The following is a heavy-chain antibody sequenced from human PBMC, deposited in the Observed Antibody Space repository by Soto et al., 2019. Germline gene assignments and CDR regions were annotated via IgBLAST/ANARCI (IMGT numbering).Heavy chain of an antibody. CDR1: GFTFSSYA. D-gene: IGHD6-13*01. V-gene: IGHV3-30-3*01. Sequence: SLRLSCAASGFTFSSYAMHWVRQAPGKGLEWVAVISYDGSNKYYADSVKGRFTISRDSSKNTLYLQMNSLRAEDTAVYYCAREMRSSSWYYYGMDVWGQGTTVTVPS. CDR3: AREMRSSSWYYYGMDV. CDR2: ISYDGSNK. J-gene: IGHJ6*02.